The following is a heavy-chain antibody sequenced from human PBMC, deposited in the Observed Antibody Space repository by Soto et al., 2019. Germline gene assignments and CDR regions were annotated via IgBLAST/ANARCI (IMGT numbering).Heavy chain of an antibody. CDR3: ARDTSGWSLNGLDV. D-gene: IGHD6-19*01. J-gene: IGHJ6*02. CDR2: INPGGGSA. CDR1: GSAITRYY. V-gene: IGHV1-46*01. Sequence: QVDLVQSGAEVKKPGASVTISCKASGSAITRYYIHWVRQAPGRGLEWMGIINPGGGSASYAPKFQDSVTIDKDTPTGTVDMELRSLRTEDTAVYYCARDTSGWSLNGLDVWGQGTTVNVSS.